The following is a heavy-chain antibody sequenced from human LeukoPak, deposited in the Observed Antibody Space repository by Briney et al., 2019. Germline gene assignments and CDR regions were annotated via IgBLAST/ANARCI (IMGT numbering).Heavy chain of an antibody. Sequence: GGSLRLSCAVSGFTVSSNYMNWVRQAPGKGLEWVSVIYSGGSTYYADSVKGRFTISRDSSKNTLYLQMNSLRVEDTAVYYCASGPTYGGSQENYWGQGTLVTVSS. CDR2: IYSGGST. V-gene: IGHV3-53*01. J-gene: IGHJ4*02. CDR3: ASGPTYGGSQENY. CDR1: GFTVSSNY. D-gene: IGHD1-26*01.